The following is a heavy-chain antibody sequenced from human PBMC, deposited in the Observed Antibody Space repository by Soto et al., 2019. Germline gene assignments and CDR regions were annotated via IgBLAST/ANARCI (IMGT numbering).Heavy chain of an antibody. CDR1: GYFLTALS. Sequence: ASVKVSCKVSGYFLTALSIHWVRQAPGKGLEWMGGFDREDGETIYAQKFQGRVTMTEDTSTDSAYMELSSLTSEDTAIYYCAHGEGIVKSIVYFDSWGQGXLVTVYS. CDR3: AHGEGIVKSIVYFDS. CDR2: FDREDGET. V-gene: IGHV1-24*01. J-gene: IGHJ4*02. D-gene: IGHD1-26*01.